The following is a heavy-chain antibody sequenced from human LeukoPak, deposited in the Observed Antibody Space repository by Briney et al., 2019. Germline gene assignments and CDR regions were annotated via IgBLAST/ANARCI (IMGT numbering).Heavy chain of an antibody. CDR1: GGSISSSNW. CDR2: IYHSGST. CDR3: ARESIVGAKERGFYFDY. J-gene: IGHJ4*02. Sequence: SGTLSLTCAVSGGSISSSNWGSRVRAPPGKGLEWIGEIYHSGSTKYNPSLKSRVTISVDKSKNQFSLKLSSVTAADTAVYYCARESIVGAKERGFYFDYWGQGTLVTVSS. V-gene: IGHV4-4*02. D-gene: IGHD1-26*01.